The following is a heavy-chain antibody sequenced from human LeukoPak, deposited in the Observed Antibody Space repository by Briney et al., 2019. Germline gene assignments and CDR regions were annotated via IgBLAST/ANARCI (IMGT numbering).Heavy chain of an antibody. J-gene: IGHJ4*02. CDR3: AKGYGGSSAPGYY. V-gene: IGHV3-30*18. D-gene: IGHD6-6*01. CDR1: GFTFSSYG. Sequence: GGSLRLSCAASGFTFSSYGMHWVRQAPGKGLEWVAVISYDGSNKYYADSVKGRFTISRDNAKNSLYLQMNSLRAEDTALYYCAKGYGGSSAPGYYWGQGTLVTVSS. CDR2: ISYDGSNK.